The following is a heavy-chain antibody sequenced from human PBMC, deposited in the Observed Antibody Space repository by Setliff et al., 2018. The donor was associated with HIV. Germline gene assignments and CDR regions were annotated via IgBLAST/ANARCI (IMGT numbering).Heavy chain of an antibody. J-gene: IGHJ6*03. CDR1: GYKFSSYW. D-gene: IGHD2-15*01. CDR3: ARLPNAATYQSYYMDV. CDR2: IYPGDSDT. Sequence: GESLKISCKGSGYKFSSYWIGWVRQMPGKGLEWMGIIYPGDSDTRYSPSFQGQVTISADKPTNTDYLQWTGLKASDTAMYYCARLPNAATYQSYYMDVWGEGTPVTVSS. V-gene: IGHV5-51*01.